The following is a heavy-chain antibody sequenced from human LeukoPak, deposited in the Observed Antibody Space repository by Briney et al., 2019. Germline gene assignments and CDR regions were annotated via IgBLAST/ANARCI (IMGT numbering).Heavy chain of an antibody. Sequence: ASVKVSCKASGYTFNAYYMYWVRQAPGQGLEWMGWINPNSGGTNYAQKFQGRVTMTRDTSISTAYMHLSRLRSDDTAVYYCARSPHILTGENFDYWGQGTLVTVSS. CDR2: INPNSGGT. V-gene: IGHV1-2*02. J-gene: IGHJ4*02. CDR3: ARSPHILTGENFDY. CDR1: GYTFNAYY. D-gene: IGHD3-9*01.